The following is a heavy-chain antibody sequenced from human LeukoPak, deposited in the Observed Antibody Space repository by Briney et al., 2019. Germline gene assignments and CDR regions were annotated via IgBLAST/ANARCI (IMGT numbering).Heavy chain of an antibody. D-gene: IGHD3-10*01. CDR3: ARGKSVVRGVIAWFDP. V-gene: IGHV4-39*07. CDR2: INHSGST. J-gene: IGHJ5*02. CDR1: SGSISSGDYY. Sequence: SETLSLTCTVSSGSISSGDYYWSWIRQPPGKGLEWIGEINHSGSTNYNPSLKSRVTISVDTSKNQFSLKLSSVTAADTAVYYCARGKSVVRGVIAWFDPWGQGTLVTVSS.